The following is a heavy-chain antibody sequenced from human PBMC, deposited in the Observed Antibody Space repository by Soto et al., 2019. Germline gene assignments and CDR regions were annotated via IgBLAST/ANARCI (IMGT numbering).Heavy chain of an antibody. D-gene: IGHD6-13*01. CDR1: GGTFSSYA. Sequence: QVQLVQSGAEVKKPGSSVKVSCKASGGTFSSYAISWVRQAPGQGLEWMGGIIPIFGTANYAQKFQGRVIITANESTSTAYMELSSLRSEDTAEYYCARDPISTSLIAAAGPYYYYYGMDVWGQGTTVTVSS. J-gene: IGHJ6*02. CDR2: IIPIFGTA. CDR3: ARDPISTSLIAAAGPYYYYYGMDV. V-gene: IGHV1-69*01.